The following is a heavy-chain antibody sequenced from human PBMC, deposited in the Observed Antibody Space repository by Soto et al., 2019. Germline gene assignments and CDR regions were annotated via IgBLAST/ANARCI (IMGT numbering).Heavy chain of an antibody. Sequence: EVLLVESGGGLVQPGGSMRLSCAASGFTFSGYWMSWVRQAPGKGLEWVANIRYDESEQHYVDSVEGRFTISRDNAKNSLFLQMHSLRAEDTAVYFCARVFGAYNFVDWWGQGTLVTVSS. D-gene: IGHD3-3*01. CDR3: ARVFGAYNFVDW. J-gene: IGHJ4*02. V-gene: IGHV3-7*01. CDR1: GFTFSGYW. CDR2: IRYDESEQ.